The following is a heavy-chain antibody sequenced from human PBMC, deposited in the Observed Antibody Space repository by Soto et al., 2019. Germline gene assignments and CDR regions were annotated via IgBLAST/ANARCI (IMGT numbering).Heavy chain of an antibody. CDR2: ISAYNGNT. CDR3: ARDLDIVVVVAATGGDAFDI. D-gene: IGHD2-15*01. Sequence: ASVKVSCKASGYTITSYGISWVRQAPGQGLEWMGWISAYNGNTNYAQKLQGRVTMTTDTSTSTAYMELRSLRSDDTAVYYCARDLDIVVVVAATGGDAFDIWGQGTMVTVSS. J-gene: IGHJ3*02. V-gene: IGHV1-18*04. CDR1: GYTITSYG.